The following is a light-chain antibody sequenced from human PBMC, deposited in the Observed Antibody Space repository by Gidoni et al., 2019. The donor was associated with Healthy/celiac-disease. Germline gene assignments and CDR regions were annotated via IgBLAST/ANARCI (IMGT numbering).Light chain of an antibody. Sequence: IVLTQSPATLSLSPGERATLSCRASQSVSSDLAWYQQKPGQAHRLLIYDASNRATGIPARFSGSGSGTDFTLTISSLEPEDFAVYYCQQRSNWPPWTCGQGTKVEIK. V-gene: IGKV3-11*01. CDR1: QSVSSD. CDR2: DAS. J-gene: IGKJ1*01. CDR3: QQRSNWPPWT.